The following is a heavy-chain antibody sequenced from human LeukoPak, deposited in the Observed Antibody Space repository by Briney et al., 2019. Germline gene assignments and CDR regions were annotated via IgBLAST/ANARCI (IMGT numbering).Heavy chain of an antibody. CDR1: GFTFSNYW. CDR3: GRSGDFWSGSGVAY. D-gene: IGHD3-3*01. CDR2: IKSDGNIT. J-gene: IGHJ4*02. Sequence: GGSLRLSCAASGFTFSNYWMYWVRQAPGKGLVWVSQIKSDGNITNYADSVKGRFTISRDNAKNTLFLQMNSLRAEDTAVYYCGRSGDFWSGSGVAYWGQGTQVTVSS. V-gene: IGHV3-74*01.